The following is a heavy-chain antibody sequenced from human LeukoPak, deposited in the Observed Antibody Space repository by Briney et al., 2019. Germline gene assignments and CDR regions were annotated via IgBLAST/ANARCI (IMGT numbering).Heavy chain of an antibody. D-gene: IGHD5-24*01. CDR2: IWYDGRDR. V-gene: IGHV3-33*06. CDR3: AKDTGYSTAYYMDV. Sequence: GGSLRHSCAASGFKFSSYGMHWVRQAPGKGLQWVATIWYDGRDRKYAYSVKDRFTISRDNSKNTLYLLTTNLRTEDTALYYSAKDTGYSTAYYMDVWSKGTTVTVSS. J-gene: IGHJ6*03. CDR1: GFKFSSYG.